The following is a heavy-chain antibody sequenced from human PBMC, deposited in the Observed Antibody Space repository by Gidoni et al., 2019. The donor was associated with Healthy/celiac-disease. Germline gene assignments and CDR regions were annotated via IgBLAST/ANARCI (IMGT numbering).Heavy chain of an antibody. J-gene: IGHJ4*02. D-gene: IGHD4-17*01. CDR1: GGTFSSYA. CDR3: AREGKGLYGGNSPFDY. Sequence: QVQLVQSGAEVKKPGSSVKVSCKASGGTFSSYAISWVRQAPGQGLEWMGRIIPILGIANYAQKFQGRVTITADKSTSTAYMELSSLRSEDTAVYYCAREGKGLYGGNSPFDYWGQGTLVTVSS. V-gene: IGHV1-69*04. CDR2: IIPILGIA.